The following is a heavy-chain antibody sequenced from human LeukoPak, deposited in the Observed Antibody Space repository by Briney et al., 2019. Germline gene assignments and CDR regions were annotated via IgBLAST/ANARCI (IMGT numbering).Heavy chain of an antibody. D-gene: IGHD5-24*01. CDR1: GFTFTNAW. CDR2: IKSKDDGCTT. J-gene: IGHJ4*02. V-gene: IGHV3-15*01. CDR3: TRDQSGGYNLFDH. Sequence: GGSLRLSCAASGFTFTNAWRSWVPQAPGKGLQWVGRIKSKDDGCTTDYAARVKGRFTISRDDSKTTLYLQMNSLKTEDTAVYYCTRDQSGGYNLFDHWGQGTLVSVSS.